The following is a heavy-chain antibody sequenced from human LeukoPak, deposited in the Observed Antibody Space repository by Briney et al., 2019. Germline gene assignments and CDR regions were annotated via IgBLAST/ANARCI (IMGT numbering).Heavy chain of an antibody. D-gene: IGHD3-9*01. Sequence: GGSLRLSCAASGFTFSSYSMNWVRQAPGKGLEWVSSISSSSSYIYYADSVKGRFTISRDNDKNSLYLQMNRLRAEDTAVYYCAREIESYAILTGYRHFDYWGQGTLVTVSS. V-gene: IGHV3-21*01. CDR3: AREIESYAILTGYRHFDY. CDR1: GFTFSSYS. J-gene: IGHJ4*02. CDR2: ISSSSSYI.